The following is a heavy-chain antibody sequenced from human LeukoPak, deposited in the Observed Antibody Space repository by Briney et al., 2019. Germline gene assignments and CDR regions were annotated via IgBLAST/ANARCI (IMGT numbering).Heavy chain of an antibody. D-gene: IGHD5-24*01. CDR2: INWSSKMA. CDR3: AKGSLEMATVDFEF. J-gene: IGHJ4*02. Sequence: GGSLRLSCAASGFDFGNYAMHWVRQAPGKGLQWVSGINWSSKMAAYAASVKGRFTISRDNAKNSLYLQMNSLTSEDTAFYFCAKGSLEMATVDFEFWGQGTHVTVSS. CDR1: GFDFGNYA. V-gene: IGHV3-9*01.